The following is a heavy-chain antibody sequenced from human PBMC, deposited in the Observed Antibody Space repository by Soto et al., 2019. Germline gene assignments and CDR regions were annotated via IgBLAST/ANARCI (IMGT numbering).Heavy chain of an antibody. J-gene: IGHJ6*02. CDR1: GFTLSAYD. V-gene: IGHV3-13*05. Sequence: EVQVVESGGGVVEPGGSLRLSCAASGFTLSAYDMHWVRQAEGKGLEWVSALGAADDPYYLVSVKGRFTISRENAKNSLYLQMNNLRAGDTALYYCARAYSGRLPRRADYYYAMDVWGQGTTVTVSS. D-gene: IGHD2-15*01. CDR3: ARAYSGRLPRRADYYYAMDV. CDR2: LGAADDP.